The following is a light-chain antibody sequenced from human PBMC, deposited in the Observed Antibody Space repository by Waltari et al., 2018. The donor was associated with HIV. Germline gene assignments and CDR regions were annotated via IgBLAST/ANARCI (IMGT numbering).Light chain of an antibody. CDR2: GAS. CDR3: QQYDKWWT. CDR1: QSVSSN. J-gene: IGKJ1*01. V-gene: IGKV3-15*01. Sequence: EIVMTQSPATLSVSPVERATLSCRASQSVSSNLPWFQQKPGQAPRLLIYGASTRATGIPARFSGSGSGTDFTLTISSLQSEDFAVYYCQQYDKWWTFGQGTKVEIK.